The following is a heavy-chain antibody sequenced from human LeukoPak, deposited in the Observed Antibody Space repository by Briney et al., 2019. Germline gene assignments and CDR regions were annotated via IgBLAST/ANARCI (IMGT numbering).Heavy chain of an antibody. D-gene: IGHD3-10*01. Sequence: GGSLRLSCAASGFTFSSYAMSWVRQAPGKGLEWVSAISGSGGTIYYADSVKGRFTISRDNSKNTLYLQMNSLRAEDTAVYYCAKDQGHYYGSGVFDFWGQGTLVTVSS. CDR3: AKDQGHYYGSGVFDF. V-gene: IGHV3-23*01. J-gene: IGHJ4*02. CDR2: ISGSGGTI. CDR1: GFTFSSYA.